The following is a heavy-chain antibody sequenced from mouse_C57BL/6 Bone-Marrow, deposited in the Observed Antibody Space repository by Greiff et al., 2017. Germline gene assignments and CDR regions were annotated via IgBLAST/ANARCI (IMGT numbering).Heavy chain of an antibody. CDR1: GYTFTSYT. D-gene: IGHD1-1*01. Sequence: QVQLQQSGAELARPGASVKMSCKASGYTFTSYTMHWVKQRPGQGLEWIGYINPSSGYTKYNQKFKDKATLTADKSSSTAYMQLSSLTSEDSAVYYCANIYYYGSSLYYYAMDYWGQGTSVTVSS. V-gene: IGHV1-4*01. J-gene: IGHJ4*01. CDR2: INPSSGYT. CDR3: ANIYYYGSSLYYYAMDY.